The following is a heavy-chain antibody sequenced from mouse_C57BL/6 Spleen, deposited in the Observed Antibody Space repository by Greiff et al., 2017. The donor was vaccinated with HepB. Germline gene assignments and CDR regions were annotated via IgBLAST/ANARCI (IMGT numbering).Heavy chain of an antibody. J-gene: IGHJ4*01. CDR3: ARSRYSIPYAMDY. V-gene: IGHV2-2*01. Sequence: VKLMESGPGLVQPSQSLSITCTVSGFSLTSYGVHWVRQSPGKGLEWLGVIWSGGSTDYNAAFISRLSISKDNSKSPVFFKMNSLQADDTAIYYCARSRYSIPYAMDYWGQGTSVTVSS. CDR1: GFSLTSYG. CDR2: IWSGGST. D-gene: IGHD2-5*01.